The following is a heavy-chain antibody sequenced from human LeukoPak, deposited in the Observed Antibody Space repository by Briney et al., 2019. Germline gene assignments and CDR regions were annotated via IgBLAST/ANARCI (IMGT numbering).Heavy chain of an antibody. D-gene: IGHD2-21*02. J-gene: IGHJ6*02. CDR2: ISYDGSNK. CDR1: GFTFSSYG. CDR3: AKDRSIVVVTAWRYYYYGMDV. V-gene: IGHV3-30*18. Sequence: GGSLRLSCAASGFTFSSYGMHWVRQAPGKGLEWVAVISYDGSNKYYADSVKGRFTISRDNSKNTLYLQMNSLRAEDTAVYYCAKDRSIVVVTAWRYYYYGMDVWGQGTTVTVSS.